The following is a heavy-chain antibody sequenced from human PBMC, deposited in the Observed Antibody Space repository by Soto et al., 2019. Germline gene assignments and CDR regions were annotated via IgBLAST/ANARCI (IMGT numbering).Heavy chain of an antibody. D-gene: IGHD3-22*01. CDR3: ARDLHGAFTTMIY. J-gene: IGHJ4*02. CDR2: INPNGYTS. V-gene: IGHV1-46*02. Sequence: QVQMVQSGAEVKKPGASINVSCKSSGYTFNNYYIHWVRQAPGQGLEWMGIINPNGYTSTLSQKFQGRLTVTSDPSTSTVYMELGSLTSEDTAMYYCARDLHGAFTTMIYWGQGTLVTVSS. CDR1: GYTFNNYY.